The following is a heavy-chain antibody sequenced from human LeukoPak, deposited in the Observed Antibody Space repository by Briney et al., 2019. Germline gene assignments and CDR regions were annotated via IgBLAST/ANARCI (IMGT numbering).Heavy chain of an antibody. CDR1: GYTFTRSD. J-gene: IGHJ3*02. Sequence: ASVKVSCTASGYTFTRSDFNWVRQATGQGLEWMGWMNPNSGNTGYAQKFQGRVTMTRNTSISTAYMELSSLISEDTAVYYCARAYGSGSYFAFDIWGQGRMVTVSS. CDR2: MNPNSGNT. D-gene: IGHD3-10*01. V-gene: IGHV1-8*01. CDR3: ARAYGSGSYFAFDI.